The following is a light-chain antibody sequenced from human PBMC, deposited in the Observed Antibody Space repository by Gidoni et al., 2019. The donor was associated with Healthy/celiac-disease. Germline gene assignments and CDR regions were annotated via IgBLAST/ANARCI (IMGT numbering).Light chain of an antibody. CDR1: TGAVTSGHY. Sequence: QAVVTQEPSLTVSPGGTVTLTCGSSTGAVTSGHYPYWFQQKPGQAPRTLIYDTSNKHSWTPARFSGSLLGGKAALTLAGAQPEDEADYYCLLSYNGARPGYVFGTGTKVT. CDR3: LLSYNGARPGYV. J-gene: IGLJ1*01. V-gene: IGLV7-46*01. CDR2: DTS.